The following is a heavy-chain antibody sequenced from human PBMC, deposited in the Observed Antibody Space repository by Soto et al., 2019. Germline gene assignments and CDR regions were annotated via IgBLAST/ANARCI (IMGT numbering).Heavy chain of an antibody. D-gene: IGHD5-18*01. Sequence: GGSLRLSCAASGFTFSSYAMNWVRQAPGKGLELVSVICDGGNNTYYADSVKGRFTISRDNSKSTLYLQMNSLRAEDTAVYYCAKDNVDTAMVTRKTSNWFDPWGQGTLVTVSS. J-gene: IGHJ5*02. CDR2: ICDGGNNT. V-gene: IGHV3-30*18. CDR1: GFTFSSYA. CDR3: AKDNVDTAMVTRKTSNWFDP.